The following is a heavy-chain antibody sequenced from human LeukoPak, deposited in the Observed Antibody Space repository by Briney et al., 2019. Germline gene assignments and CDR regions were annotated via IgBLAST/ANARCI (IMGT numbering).Heavy chain of an antibody. V-gene: IGHV4-59*01. Sequence: SETLSLTCTVSGGSISSYYWSWIRQPPGKGLEWIGYIYYSGSTNNNPSLKSRVTISVDTSKNQFSLKLRSVTAADTAVYYCARVKVGYCSGGSCYEPYYYYMDVWGKGTTVTVSS. J-gene: IGHJ6*03. CDR1: GGSISSYY. D-gene: IGHD2-15*01. CDR2: IYYSGST. CDR3: ARVKVGYCSGGSCYEPYYYYMDV.